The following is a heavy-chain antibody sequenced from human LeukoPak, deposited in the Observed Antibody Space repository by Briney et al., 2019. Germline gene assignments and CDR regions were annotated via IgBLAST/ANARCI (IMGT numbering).Heavy chain of an antibody. CDR3: ARDVTGGSYFGY. CDR1: GASISSGGYY. J-gene: IGHJ4*02. V-gene: IGHV4-31*03. CDR2: IYYSGTT. D-gene: IGHD1-26*01. Sequence: PSETLSLTCTVSGASISSGGYYWSWIRQYPGKGLEWIGYIYYSGTTYYNPSLKSRITMSVDTSKNQFSLKLISVTAADTAVYYCARDVTGGSYFGYWGQGTLVTVSS.